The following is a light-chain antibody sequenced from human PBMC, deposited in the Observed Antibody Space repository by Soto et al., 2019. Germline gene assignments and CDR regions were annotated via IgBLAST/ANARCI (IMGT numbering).Light chain of an antibody. CDR3: CSYAGYSTSAV. CDR2: EGG. J-gene: IGLJ2*01. Sequence: QSALTQPASVSGSPGQSITISCTGTSSDVGSYNPVSWYQQHPGKAPKVIIYEGGKRPSGVSNRFSGSKSGITASLTTSGLQAEDEADYYCCSYAGYSTSAVFGGGTKLTVL. CDR1: SSDVGSYNP. V-gene: IGLV2-23*01.